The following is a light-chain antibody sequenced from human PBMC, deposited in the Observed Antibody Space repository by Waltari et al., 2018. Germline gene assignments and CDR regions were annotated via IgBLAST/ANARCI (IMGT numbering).Light chain of an antibody. Sequence: SYELSQPPSVSEYPGQTASITCSGDELGNKYVSWYQQKPGQSPVLVLYQDNRRPSGIPERFSGSNSGNTATLTISGTQAMDEADYHCQAWDSTTVVFGGGTKLTVL. CDR3: QAWDSTTVV. CDR1: ELGNKY. V-gene: IGLV3-1*01. CDR2: QDN. J-gene: IGLJ2*01.